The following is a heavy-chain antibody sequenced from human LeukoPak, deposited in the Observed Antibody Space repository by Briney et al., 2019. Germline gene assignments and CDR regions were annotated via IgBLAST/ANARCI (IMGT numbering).Heavy chain of an antibody. V-gene: IGHV4-59*08. CDR2: IYYSGTT. J-gene: IGHJ4*02. Sequence: SETLSLTCTVSGGSISNYYWSWIRQAPGKGLEWIGYIYYSGTTKYNPSLTSRVTISVDTSKNQFSLRLSSVAAGDTAVYYCARHGGSYFYYWGQGTLVTVSS. CDR1: GGSISNYY. CDR3: ARHGGSYFYY. D-gene: IGHD1-26*01.